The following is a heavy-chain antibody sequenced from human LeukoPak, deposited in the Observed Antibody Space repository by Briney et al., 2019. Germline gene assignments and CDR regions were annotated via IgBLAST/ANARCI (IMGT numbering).Heavy chain of an antibody. CDR3: ARSTSSEYDIYHFDY. J-gene: IGHJ4*02. D-gene: IGHD3-9*01. V-gene: IGHV3-33*01. CDR2: VWYDGINK. CDR1: GFTFSSYG. Sequence: PGGSLRLSCSASGFTFSSYGMHWVRQAPGKGLEWVAVVWYDGINKYYADSVKGRFTISRDNSKNTLCLQMNSLRAEDTAVYYCARSTSSEYDIYHFDYWGQGTLVTVSS.